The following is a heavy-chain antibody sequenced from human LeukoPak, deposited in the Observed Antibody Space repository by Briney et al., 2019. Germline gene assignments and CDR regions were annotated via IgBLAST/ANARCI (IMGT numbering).Heavy chain of an antibody. CDR1: GGTFSSYA. CDR2: IIPIFGTA. V-gene: IGHV1-69*13. Sequence: SVKVSCKASGGTFSSYAISWVRQAPGQGLEWMGGIIPIFGTANYAQKFQGRVTITADESTSTAYMELSSLRSEDTAVYYCAREEVWYYYDISGYSQGSFVDYWGQGTLVTVSS. J-gene: IGHJ4*02. D-gene: IGHD3-22*01. CDR3: AREEVWYYYDISGYSQGSFVDY.